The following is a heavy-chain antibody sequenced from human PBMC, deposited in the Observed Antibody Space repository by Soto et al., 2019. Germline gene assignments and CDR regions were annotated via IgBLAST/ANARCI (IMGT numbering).Heavy chain of an antibody. Sequence: QVQLVQSGAELRKPGSSVKVSCKASGGTFSDYTINWVRQAPGQRLEWMGGIIPIFDTANYAEKFQGRVTITADESTSTSFMEVSSLRSEDTAVYYCARNGTLRGYSYGMDVWGQGTMVTVSS. CDR2: IIPIFDTA. CDR1: GGTFSDYT. V-gene: IGHV1-69*01. J-gene: IGHJ6*02. CDR3: ARNGTLRGYSYGMDV. D-gene: IGHD1-1*01.